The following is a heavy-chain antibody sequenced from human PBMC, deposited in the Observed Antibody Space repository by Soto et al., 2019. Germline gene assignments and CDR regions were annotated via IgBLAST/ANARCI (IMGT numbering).Heavy chain of an antibody. Sequence: SETLSLTCTVSGGSINSYYWSWIRQPPGKGMEWIGYISYGGSTNYNPSLKSRVAISVDTSKNQFSLRLPSVTAADTAVYYCARPAPGGSIAVAGTTGYFDYWGQGTLVTVSS. J-gene: IGHJ4*02. CDR3: ARPAPGGSIAVAGTTGYFDY. CDR2: ISYGGST. CDR1: GGSINSYY. V-gene: IGHV4-59*08. D-gene: IGHD6-19*01.